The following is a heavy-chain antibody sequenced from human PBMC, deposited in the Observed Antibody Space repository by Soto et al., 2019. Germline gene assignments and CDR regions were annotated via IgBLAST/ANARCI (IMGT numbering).Heavy chain of an antibody. CDR2: IKSKTDGGTT. CDR1: GFTFSNAW. CDR3: TTDTNYDSSVIGETPLDY. J-gene: IGHJ4*02. V-gene: IGHV3-15*01. Sequence: GGSLRLSCAASGFTFSNAWMSWVRQAPGKGLEWVGRIKSKTDGGTTDYAAPVKGRFTISRDDSKNTLYLQMNSLKTEDTAVYYCTTDTNYDSSVIGETPLDYWGQGTLVTVSS. D-gene: IGHD3-22*01.